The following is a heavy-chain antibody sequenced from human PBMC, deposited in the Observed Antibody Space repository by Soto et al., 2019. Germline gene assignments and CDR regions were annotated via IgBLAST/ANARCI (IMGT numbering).Heavy chain of an antibody. Sequence: SLTCTVSGGSISSGDYYWSWIRQPPGKGLEWIGYIYYSGSTYYNPSLKSRVTISVDTSKNQFSLKLSSVTAADTAVYYCAREILTDYGDNNWFDPWGQGTLVTVSS. CDR3: AREILTDYGDNNWFDP. J-gene: IGHJ5*02. D-gene: IGHD4-17*01. CDR1: GGSISSGDYY. CDR2: IYYSGST. V-gene: IGHV4-30-4*01.